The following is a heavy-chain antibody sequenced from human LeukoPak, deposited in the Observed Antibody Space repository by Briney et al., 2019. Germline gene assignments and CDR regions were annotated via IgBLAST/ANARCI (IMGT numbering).Heavy chain of an antibody. J-gene: IGHJ4*02. CDR2: ISSSSSYI. D-gene: IGHD5-18*01. Sequence: GGSLRLSCAASGFTFSSYGVNWVRQAPGKGLEWVSSISSSSSYIFYADSVKGRFTISRDNAKNSLYLQMNSLRAEDTAVYYCARDRVDTAMVGVLDYWGQGTLITVSS. V-gene: IGHV3-21*01. CDR1: GFTFSSYG. CDR3: ARDRVDTAMVGVLDY.